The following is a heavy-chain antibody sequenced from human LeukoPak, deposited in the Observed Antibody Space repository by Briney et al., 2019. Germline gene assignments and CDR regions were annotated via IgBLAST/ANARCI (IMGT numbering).Heavy chain of an antibody. D-gene: IGHD1-26*01. J-gene: IGHJ4*02. CDR2: IYYNGRT. V-gene: IGHV4-39*01. CDR3: ARQGGVGATGSPDD. CDR1: GGSTSSSSYY. Sequence: SETLSLTCSVSGGSTSSSSYYWGWIRQPPGKGLEWIGSIYYNGRTYYNPSLKSRVTVSVDPSKNQFSLKLTSVTAADTAVYYCARQGGVGATGSPDDWGQGTLVTVSS.